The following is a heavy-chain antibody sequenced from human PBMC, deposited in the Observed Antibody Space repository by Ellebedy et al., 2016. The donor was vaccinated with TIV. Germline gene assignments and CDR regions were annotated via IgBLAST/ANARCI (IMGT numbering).Heavy chain of an antibody. CDR3: ARTLRYCGGDCSFLFDF. CDR2: IFPNDKE. V-gene: IGHV2-26*01. J-gene: IGHJ4*02. CDR1: GFSLPNIIMG. D-gene: IGHD2-21*02. Sequence: SGPTLVKPTETLTLTCTVSGFSLPNIIMGVSWFRQPPGKALEWLAHIFPNDKESYTASLKRRLTISKDTAKSQVVLTMRNMDPVDAATYYCARTLRYCGGDCSFLFDFWGPGTLVAVSS.